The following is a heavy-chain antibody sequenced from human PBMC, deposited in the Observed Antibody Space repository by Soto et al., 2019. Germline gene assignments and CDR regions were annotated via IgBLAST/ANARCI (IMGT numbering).Heavy chain of an antibody. V-gene: IGHV3-74*01. CDR2: INSDGSST. D-gene: IGHD5-18*01. CDR1: GFTFSSYW. Sequence: GGSLRLSCAASGFTFSSYWMHWVRQAPGKGLVWVSRINSDGSSTSYADSVKGRFTISRDNAKNTLYLQMNSLRAEDTAVYYCARDGEYSYGFIGSNRYYYYYYGMDVWGQGTTVTVSS. CDR3: ARDGEYSYGFIGSNRYYYYYYGMDV. J-gene: IGHJ6*02.